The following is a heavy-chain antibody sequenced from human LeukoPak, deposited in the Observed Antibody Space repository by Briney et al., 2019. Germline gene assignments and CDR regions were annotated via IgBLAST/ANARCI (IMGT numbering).Heavy chain of an antibody. V-gene: IGHV3-30*18. CDR2: VSADGSNK. J-gene: IGHJ4*02. Sequence: WGSLTLSCAASGFSFSGHGMHWVRQAPGKGLEWVAVVSADGSNKQYADSVKGRFTISRDNSKNTLYLQLNSLRSEDTAVYYCAKGGVSDIGSWYWDYFDYWGQGTMLTVSS. CDR3: AKGGVSDIGSWYWDYFDY. CDR1: GFSFSGHG. D-gene: IGHD6-13*01.